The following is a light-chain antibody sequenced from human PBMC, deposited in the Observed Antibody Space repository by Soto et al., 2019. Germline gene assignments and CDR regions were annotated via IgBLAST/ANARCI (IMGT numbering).Light chain of an antibody. CDR2: WAS. Sequence: DIVMTQSPDSLSVPLGERATISCKPSQTLLYSSINKNYLAWFQQKPGQPPKLLIYWASTRNSGVPDRFSGSGSGTDFTLSISGLQAEDAAIYYCQQYYHVPVTFGQGTRLEI. CDR3: QQYYHVPVT. V-gene: IGKV4-1*01. J-gene: IGKJ5*01. CDR1: QTLLYSSINKNY.